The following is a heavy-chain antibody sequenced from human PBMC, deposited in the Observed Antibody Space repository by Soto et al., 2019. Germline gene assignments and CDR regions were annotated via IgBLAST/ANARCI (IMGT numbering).Heavy chain of an antibody. CDR3: ARGGNTYYDFWSGSAAFDI. CDR2: IYYSGST. Sequence: QVQLQESGPGLVKPSETLSLTCTVSGGSISSYYWSWIRQPPGKGLEWIGYIYYSGSTNYNPSLKSRVAISVDTSKNQFSLKLSSVTAADTAVYYCARGGNTYYDFWSGSAAFDIWGQGTMVTVSS. J-gene: IGHJ3*02. CDR1: GGSISSYY. D-gene: IGHD3-3*01. V-gene: IGHV4-59*01.